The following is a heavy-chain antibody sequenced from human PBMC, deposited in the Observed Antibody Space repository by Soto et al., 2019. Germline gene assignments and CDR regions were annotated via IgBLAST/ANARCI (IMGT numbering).Heavy chain of an antibody. V-gene: IGHV3-48*03. J-gene: IGHJ5*02. CDR3: ARDRSSGVITTTTPGNWFDP. CDR2: ISSSGSTI. CDR1: GFTFSSYE. Sequence: EVQLVESGGGLVQPGGSLRLSCAASGFTFSSYEMNWVRQAPGKGLEWVSYISSSGSTIYYADSVKGRFTISRDNAKNSLYLQMNSLRAEDTAVYYCARDRSSGVITTTTPGNWFDPWGQGTLVTVSS. D-gene: IGHD1-26*01.